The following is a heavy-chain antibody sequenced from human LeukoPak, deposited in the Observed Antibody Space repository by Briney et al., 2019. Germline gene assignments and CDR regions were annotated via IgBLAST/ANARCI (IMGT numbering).Heavy chain of an antibody. V-gene: IGHV3-21*01. Sequence: GGSLRLSCAASGFTFSSYSMNWVRQAPGKGLEWVSSISSSSSYIYYADSVKGRFTISRDNAKNSLYLQMNSLRAEDTAVYYCARYGNSYGYYYWGQGTLVTVSS. J-gene: IGHJ4*02. D-gene: IGHD5-18*01. CDR1: GFTFSSYS. CDR3: ARYGNSYGYYY. CDR2: ISSSSSYI.